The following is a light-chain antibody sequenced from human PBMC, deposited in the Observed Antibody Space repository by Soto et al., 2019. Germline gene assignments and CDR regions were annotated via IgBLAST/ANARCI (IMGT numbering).Light chain of an antibody. CDR3: CSYAGSSTFEGDV. CDR1: SSDVGGYNY. J-gene: IGLJ1*01. Sequence: QSALTQPASVSGSPGQSITISCTGTSSDVGGYNYVSWYQQHPGKAPKLMIYEGSKRPSGVSNRFSGSKSGNTASLTISGLQAEDEADYYCCSYAGSSTFEGDVFGTGTKLTVL. V-gene: IGLV2-23*03. CDR2: EGS.